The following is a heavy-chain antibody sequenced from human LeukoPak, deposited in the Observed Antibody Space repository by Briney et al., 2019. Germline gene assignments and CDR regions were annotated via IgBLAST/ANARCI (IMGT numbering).Heavy chain of an antibody. V-gene: IGHV1-69*05. Sequence: GSSVKVSCKASGGTFSSYAISWVRHAPGQGLEWMGGIIPIFGTANYAQKFQGRVTITTDESTSTAYMELSSLRSEDTAVYYCCVHMPGYNGEWYFDYWGQGTLVTVSS. D-gene: IGHD5-24*01. CDR3: CVHMPGYNGEWYFDY. CDR2: IIPIFGTA. J-gene: IGHJ4*02. CDR1: GGTFSSYA.